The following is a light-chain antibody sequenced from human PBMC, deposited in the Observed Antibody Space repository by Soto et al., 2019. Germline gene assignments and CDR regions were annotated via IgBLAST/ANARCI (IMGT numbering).Light chain of an antibody. J-gene: IGLJ3*02. CDR3: ALYMGGGVWV. CDR2: STN. CDR1: SGSVSTSYY. V-gene: IGLV8-61*01. Sequence: QAVVTQEPSFSVSPGRTVTLTCGLSSGSVSTSYYPSWYQQTPGQAPRTLIYSTNTRSSGVPDRFSGSILGNKAALTITGAQAADVSDYYCALYMGGGVWVFGGGTKLTVL.